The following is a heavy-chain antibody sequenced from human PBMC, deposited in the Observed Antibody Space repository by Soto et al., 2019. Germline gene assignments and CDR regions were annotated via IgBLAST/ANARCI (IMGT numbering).Heavy chain of an antibody. D-gene: IGHD4-4*01. V-gene: IGHV5-51*01. CDR3: ARRGNGYYYYYGMDV. CDR2: IYPGDSHT. J-gene: IGHJ6*02. Sequence: GESLKISCNGSGYRFSHYWIGWVRQMPGKGLEWMGIIYPGDSHTNYSPSFQGHVTISADKSISTAYLQWSSLKASDTAMYYCARRGNGYYYYYGMDVWGQGTTVTVSS. CDR1: GYRFSHYW.